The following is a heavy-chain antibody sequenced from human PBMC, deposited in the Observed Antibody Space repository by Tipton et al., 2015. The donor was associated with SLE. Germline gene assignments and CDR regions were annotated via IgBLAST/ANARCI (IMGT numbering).Heavy chain of an antibody. CDR2: INPNNGDT. Sequence: QSWPEVKRPGASVKVSCKTSGYTFTSFGISWVRQAPGQGLEWMGWINPNNGDTNSIHKLQGRVTMTTDTSTNTVYMEMRGLRSDDTAMYYCARGKVVIFGVVLPDCWGQGTLVTVSS. D-gene: IGHD3-3*02. CDR3: ARGKVVIFGVVLPDC. J-gene: IGHJ4*02. V-gene: IGHV1-18*01. CDR1: GYTFTSFG.